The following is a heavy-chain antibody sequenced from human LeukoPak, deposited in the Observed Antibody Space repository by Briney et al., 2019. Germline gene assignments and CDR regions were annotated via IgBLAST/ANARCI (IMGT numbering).Heavy chain of an antibody. J-gene: IGHJ5*02. CDR1: GGTFSSYA. CDR2: IIPIFGTA. CDR3: ARDHVSYYLDP. D-gene: IGHD1-26*01. V-gene: IGHV1-69*06. Sequence: ASVKVSCKASGGTFSSYAISWVRQAPGQGLEWMGGIIPIFGTANYAQKFQGRVTITADKPTSTAYMELRSLRSDDTAVYFCARDHVSYYLDPWGQGTLVTVSS.